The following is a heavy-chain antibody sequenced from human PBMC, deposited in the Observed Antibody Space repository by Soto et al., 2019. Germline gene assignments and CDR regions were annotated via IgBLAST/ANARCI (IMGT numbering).Heavy chain of an antibody. CDR3: AKVSRWGAAAGMGLSDY. V-gene: IGHV3-23*01. D-gene: IGHD6-13*01. CDR1: GFTFSSYA. Sequence: SGGSLRLSCAASGFTFSSYAMSWVRQAPGKGLEWVSAISGSGGSTYYADSVKGRFTISRDNSKNTLYLQMNSLRAEDTAVYYCAKVSRWGAAAGMGLSDYWGQGTLVTVSS. J-gene: IGHJ4*02. CDR2: ISGSGGST.